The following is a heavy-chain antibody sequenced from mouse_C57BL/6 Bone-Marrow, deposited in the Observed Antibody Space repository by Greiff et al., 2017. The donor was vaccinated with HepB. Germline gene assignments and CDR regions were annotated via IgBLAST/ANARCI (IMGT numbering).Heavy chain of an antibody. J-gene: IGHJ1*03. Sequence: EVQLQQSGAELVRPGASVKLSCTASGFNIKDDYMHWVKQRPEQGLEWIGWIDPENGDTEYASKFQGKATITADTSSNTAYLQLSSLTSEDTAVYYCTYDCGSSYGYWYFDVWGTGTTVTVSS. D-gene: IGHD1-1*01. CDR3: TYDCGSSYGYWYFDV. V-gene: IGHV14-4*01. CDR2: IDPENGDT. CDR1: GFNIKDDY.